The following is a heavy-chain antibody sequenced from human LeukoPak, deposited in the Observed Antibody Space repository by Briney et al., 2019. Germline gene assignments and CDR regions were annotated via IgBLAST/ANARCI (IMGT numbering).Heavy chain of an antibody. D-gene: IGHD5-24*01. CDR1: GFSFSTYA. Sequence: GGSLRLSCAASGFSFSTYAMSWVRQAPGKGLEWVSAISISGGSTYYADSVKGRFTISRDNSKNTLYLQMNSLRAEDTAVYYCAKALGWQQPGDYWGQGTLVTLTS. V-gene: IGHV3-23*01. CDR3: AKALGWQQPGDY. CDR2: ISISGGST. J-gene: IGHJ4*02.